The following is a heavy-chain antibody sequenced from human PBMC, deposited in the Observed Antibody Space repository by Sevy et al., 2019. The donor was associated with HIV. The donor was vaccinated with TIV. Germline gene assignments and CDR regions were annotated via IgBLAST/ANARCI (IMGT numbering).Heavy chain of an antibody. D-gene: IGHD1-26*01. Sequence: GGSLRLSCAASGFTFDDYGMSWVRQAPGKGLEWVSGINWNGGSTGYADSVKGRFTISRDNAKNSLYLQMNSLRAEDTALYYCARAADSGSYPNLYYFDYWGQGTLVTVSS. CDR3: ARAADSGSYPNLYYFDY. CDR1: GFTFDDYG. CDR2: INWNGGST. V-gene: IGHV3-20*04. J-gene: IGHJ4*02.